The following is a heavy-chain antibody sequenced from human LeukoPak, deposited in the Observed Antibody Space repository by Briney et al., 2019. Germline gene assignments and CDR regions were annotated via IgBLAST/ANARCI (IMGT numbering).Heavy chain of an antibody. CDR1: EFTFSSYW. CDR3: ARDLSAAFDF. V-gene: IGHV3-33*08. J-gene: IGHJ4*02. D-gene: IGHD6-19*01. Sequence: GGSLRLSCAASEFTFSSYWMSWVRQAPGKGLEWVARLVYDARSDYANSVKGRFSISRDDSKNTLFLDMSNLRVEDTALYYCARDLSAAFDFWGQGVLVTVSS. CDR2: LVYDARS.